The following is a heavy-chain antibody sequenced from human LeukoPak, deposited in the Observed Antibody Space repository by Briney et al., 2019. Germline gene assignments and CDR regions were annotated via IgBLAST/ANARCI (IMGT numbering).Heavy chain of an antibody. Sequence: PGGSLRLSCAASGFTFSSYGMHWVRQAPGKGLEWVAFIRYDGSNKYYADSVKGRFTISRDNSKNTLYLQMNSLRAEDTAMYYCAKDQSSGWPYYYYYYMDVWGKGTTVTISS. D-gene: IGHD6-19*01. J-gene: IGHJ6*03. CDR2: IRYDGSNK. CDR1: GFTFSSYG. CDR3: AKDQSSGWPYYYYYYMDV. V-gene: IGHV3-30*02.